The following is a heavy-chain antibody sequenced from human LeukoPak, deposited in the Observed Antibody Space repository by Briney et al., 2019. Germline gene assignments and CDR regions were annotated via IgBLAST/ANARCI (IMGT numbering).Heavy chain of an antibody. CDR2: INHSGST. J-gene: IGHJ4*02. V-gene: IGHV4-34*01. D-gene: IGHD6-19*01. CDR1: GGSFSGYY. Sequence: SETLSLTCAVYGGSFSGYYWSWIRQPPGKGLEWIGEINHSGSTNYNPSLKSRVTISVDTSKTQFSLKLSSVTAADTAVYYCASTRRAVAGPKSIDYWGQGTLVTVSS. CDR3: ASTRRAVAGPKSIDY.